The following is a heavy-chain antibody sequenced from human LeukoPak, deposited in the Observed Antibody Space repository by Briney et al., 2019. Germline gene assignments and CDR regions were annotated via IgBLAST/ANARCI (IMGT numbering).Heavy chain of an antibody. J-gene: IGHJ4*02. Sequence: GGSLRLSCAASGFTFSFYWMSWVRQAPGKGLESVANIQEDGGDKRYVDSVKGRFTISRDNAENSLHLEMNSLRAEDTAIYYCAKVAGRKGYASGGYYPDYWGQGTLVTVSS. V-gene: IGHV3-7*05. D-gene: IGHD3-22*01. CDR3: AKVAGRKGYASGGYYPDY. CDR1: GFTFSFYW. CDR2: IQEDGGDK.